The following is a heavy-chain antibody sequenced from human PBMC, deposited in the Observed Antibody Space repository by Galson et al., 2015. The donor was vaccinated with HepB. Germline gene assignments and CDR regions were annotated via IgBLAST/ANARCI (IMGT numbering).Heavy chain of an antibody. CDR3: ARRQDEYHDFWTQGGRCWFDP. V-gene: IGHV1-18*01. Sequence: QSGAEVKKPGASVKVSCKASGYTFTSYGISWVRQAPGQGLEWMGWISAYNGNTNYAQKLQGRVTMTTDTSTSTAYMELRSLRSDDTAVYYCARRQDEYHDFWTQGGRCWFDPWGQGTLVTVSS. CDR1: GYTFTSYG. CDR2: ISAYNGNT. D-gene: IGHD3-3*01. J-gene: IGHJ5*02.